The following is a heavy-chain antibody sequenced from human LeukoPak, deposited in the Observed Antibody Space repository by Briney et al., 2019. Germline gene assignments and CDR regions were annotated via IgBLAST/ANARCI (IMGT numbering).Heavy chain of an antibody. Sequence: GASVKVSCKASGYTFTGYYMHWVRQAPGQGLEWMGWINPNSGGTNYAQKFQGRVTMTRDTSISTAYMELSRLRSDDTAVYYCARVLDTAMVAPLDYWGQGTLVTVSS. CDR1: GYTFTGYY. D-gene: IGHD5-18*01. J-gene: IGHJ4*02. CDR2: INPNSGGT. CDR3: ARVLDTAMVAPLDY. V-gene: IGHV1-2*02.